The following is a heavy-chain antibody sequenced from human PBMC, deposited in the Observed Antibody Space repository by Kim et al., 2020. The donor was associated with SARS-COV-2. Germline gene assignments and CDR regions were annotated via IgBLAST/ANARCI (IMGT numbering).Heavy chain of an antibody. D-gene: IGHD3-10*01. V-gene: IGHV3-23*01. Sequence: GGSLRLSCAASGFTFSNYAMGWVRHAPGQGLEWVSFISSTGMSTYYAESVKGRFTISRDNSENTLYLQMHSLRAEDTAVYFCAREPGVIPQHYCDYRGKG. CDR3: AREPGVIPQHYCDY. CDR2: ISSTGMST. CDR1: GFTFSNYA. J-gene: IGHJ4*02.